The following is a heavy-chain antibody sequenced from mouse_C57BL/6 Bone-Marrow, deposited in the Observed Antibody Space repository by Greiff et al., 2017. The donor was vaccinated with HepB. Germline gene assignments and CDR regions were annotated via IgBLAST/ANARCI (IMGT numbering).Heavy chain of an antibody. V-gene: IGHV3-6*01. Sequence: EVKLVESGPGLVKPSQSLSLTCSVTGYSITSGYYWNWIRQFPGNKLEWMGYISYDGSNNYNPSLKNRISITRDTSKNQFFLKLNSVTTEDTATYYCASDYYGSSCWYFDVWGTGTTVTVSS. CDR2: ISYDGSN. CDR3: ASDYYGSSCWYFDV. CDR1: GYSITSGYY. J-gene: IGHJ1*03. D-gene: IGHD1-1*01.